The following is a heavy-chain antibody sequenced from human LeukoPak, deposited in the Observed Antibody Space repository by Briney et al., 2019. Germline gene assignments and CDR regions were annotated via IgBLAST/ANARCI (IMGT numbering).Heavy chain of an antibody. CDR3: AKGLHYYDSSGYYRAEYFQH. CDR1: GFTFSSYA. V-gene: IGHV3-23*01. Sequence: GGSLRLSCAASGFTFSSYAMSWVRQAPGKGLEWVSAISGSGGSTYYADSVKGRFTISRDNSKNTLYLQMNRLRTEDTAVYYWAKGLHYYDSSGYYRAEYFQHWGQGTLVTVSS. J-gene: IGHJ1*01. D-gene: IGHD3-22*01. CDR2: ISGSGGST.